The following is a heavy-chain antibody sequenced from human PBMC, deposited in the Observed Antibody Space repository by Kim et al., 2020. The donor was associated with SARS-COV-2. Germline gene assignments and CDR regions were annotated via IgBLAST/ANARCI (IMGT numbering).Heavy chain of an antibody. V-gene: IGHV3-7*01. CDR1: GFTFSSYW. Sequence: GGSLRLSCAASGFTFSSYWMSWVRQAPGKGLEWVANIKQDGSEKYYVDSVKGRFTISRDNAKNSLYLQMNSLRAEDTAVYYCARLAEWFGEFNTNYYYGMDVWGQGTTVTVSS. CDR3: ARLAEWFGEFNTNYYYGMDV. CDR2: IKQDGSEK. J-gene: IGHJ6*02. D-gene: IGHD3-10*01.